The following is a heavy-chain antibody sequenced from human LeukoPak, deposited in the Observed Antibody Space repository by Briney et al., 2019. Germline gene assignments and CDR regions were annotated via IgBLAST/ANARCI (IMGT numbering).Heavy chain of an antibody. Sequence: GASLRLSCTASGYTFTAYYMHWVRQAPGQGLEWMGCIHPNSGDTNSAHRFQGRVTMTRDTAISTPYLQLTRLTSDDTAVYYCASYYGHYTRNWMDTWGQGTLVTVSS. CDR1: GYTFTAYY. V-gene: IGHV1-2*02. J-gene: IGHJ5*02. D-gene: IGHD4-17*01. CDR3: ASYYGHYTRNWMDT. CDR2: IHPNSGDT.